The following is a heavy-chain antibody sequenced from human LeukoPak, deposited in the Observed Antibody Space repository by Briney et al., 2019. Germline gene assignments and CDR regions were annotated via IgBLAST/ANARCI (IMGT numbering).Heavy chain of an antibody. CDR3: TRDADGHDVFGGGMDV. J-gene: IGHJ6*04. V-gene: IGHV3-33*01. Sequence: QAGGSLRLSCAASGFTFSHYGMHWVRQAPGKGLEWVAVIWHDATRKYYADAVRGRFTISRDYSKNTLDLQMNSLRAEDTALYYCTRDADGHDVFGGGMDVWGKGTTVTVSS. D-gene: IGHD3-10*02. CDR2: IWHDATRK. CDR1: GFTFSHYG.